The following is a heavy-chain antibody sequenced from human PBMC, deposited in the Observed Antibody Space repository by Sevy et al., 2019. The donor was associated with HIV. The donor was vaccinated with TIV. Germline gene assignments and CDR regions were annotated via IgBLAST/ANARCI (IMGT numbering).Heavy chain of an antibody. V-gene: IGHV1-3*01. D-gene: IGHD6-13*01. CDR1: GYTFTSYA. CDR3: ARGSRIAAAGTRFDY. CDR2: INAGNGNT. J-gene: IGHJ4*02. Sequence: ASVKVSCKASGYTFTSYAMHWVRQAPGQRLEWMGWINAGNGNTKYSQKFQGRVTITRDTSASTAYMELSSLRSEDTAVYYCARGSRIAAAGTRFDYWCQGTLVTVSS.